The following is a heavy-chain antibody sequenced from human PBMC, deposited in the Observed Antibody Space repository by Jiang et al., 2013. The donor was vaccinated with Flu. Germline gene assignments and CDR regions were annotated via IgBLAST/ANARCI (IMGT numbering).Heavy chain of an antibody. Sequence: GAEVKKPGSSLRVSCKASGGTLSSYASNWVRQAPGQGLEWMGGIIPIFGTTKYAQKFQGRVTITADESTGTVYMELTSLKSEDTAVYYCARAIGGYSYGPFEFWGQGTLVHRL. V-gene: IGHV1-69*01. CDR3: ARAIGGYSYGPFEF. D-gene: IGHD5-18*01. J-gene: IGHJ4*02. CDR2: IIPIFGTT. CDR1: GGTLSSYA.